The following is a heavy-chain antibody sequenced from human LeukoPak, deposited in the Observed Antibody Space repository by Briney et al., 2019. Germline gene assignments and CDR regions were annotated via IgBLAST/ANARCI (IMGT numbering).Heavy chain of an antibody. CDR3: AGSLGGVFDY. Sequence: SETLSLTCTVSGGSISSSSYYWGWIRQPPGKGLEWIGSIYYSGSTYYYPSLKSRVTISVDTSKNQFSLKLSSVTAADTAVYYCAGSLGGVFDYWGQGTLVTVSS. CDR2: IYYSGST. V-gene: IGHV4-39*01. J-gene: IGHJ4*02. CDR1: GGSISSSSYY. D-gene: IGHD3-16*01.